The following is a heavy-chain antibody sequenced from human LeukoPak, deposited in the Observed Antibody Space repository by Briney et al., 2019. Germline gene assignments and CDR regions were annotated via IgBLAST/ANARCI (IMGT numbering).Heavy chain of an antibody. D-gene: IGHD1-26*01. CDR2: IYHSGST. J-gene: IGHJ6*03. CDR1: GDSIRRSSYF. CDR3: ASSSLSGSSDYYYYYMDV. Sequence: SETLSLTCTVSGDSIRRSSYFWAWIRQPPGKGLEWIGSIYHSGSTYYNPSLKSRVTISVDTSKNQFSLKLSSVTAADTAVYYCASSSLSGSSDYYYYYMDVWGKGTTVTVSS. V-gene: IGHV4-39*07.